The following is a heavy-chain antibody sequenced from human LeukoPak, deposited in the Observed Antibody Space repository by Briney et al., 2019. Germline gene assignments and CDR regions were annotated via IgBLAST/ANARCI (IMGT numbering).Heavy chain of an antibody. CDR1: GYTFTGYY. CDR2: INPNSGGT. Sequence: ASVKVSCKASGYTFTGYYMHWVRQAPGRGLEWMGWINPNSGGTNYAQKFQGRATMTRDTSISTAYMELSRLRSDDTAVYYCARVFPMIVRNWFDPWGQGTLVTVSS. J-gene: IGHJ5*02. D-gene: IGHD3-22*01. CDR3: ARVFPMIVRNWFDP. V-gene: IGHV1-2*02.